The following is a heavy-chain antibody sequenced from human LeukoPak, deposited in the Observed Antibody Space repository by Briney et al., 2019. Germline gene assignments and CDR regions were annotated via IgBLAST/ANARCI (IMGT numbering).Heavy chain of an antibody. CDR2: IIPIFGTA. Sequence: VASVKVSCKASGGTFSSYAISWVRQAPGQGLEWMGGIIPIFGTANYAQKFQGRVTITTDESTSTAYMELSSLRSEDTAVYYCARDPRDDAFDIWGQGTMVTVSS. CDR1: GGTFSSYA. V-gene: IGHV1-69*05. CDR3: ARDPRDDAFDI. J-gene: IGHJ3*02.